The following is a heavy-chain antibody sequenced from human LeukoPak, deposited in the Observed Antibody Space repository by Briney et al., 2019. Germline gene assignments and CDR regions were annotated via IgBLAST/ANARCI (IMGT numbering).Heavy chain of an antibody. J-gene: IGHJ3*02. CDR2: INQDGSEK. D-gene: IGHD2-15*01. V-gene: IGHV3-7*05. CDR1: GFTFSNYW. Sequence: PGGSLRLSCAASGFTFSNYWMSWVRQAPGKGLEWVAHINQDGSEKYYVDSVKGRFTISRDNAKNSLYLQMNSLRAEDTAVYYCGRGGGGDIVVAFAFDIWGQGTMVTVSS. CDR3: GRGGGGDIVVAFAFDI.